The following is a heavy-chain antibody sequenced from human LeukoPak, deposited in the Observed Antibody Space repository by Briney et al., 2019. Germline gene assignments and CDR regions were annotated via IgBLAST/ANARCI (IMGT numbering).Heavy chain of an antibody. CDR3: ANTNDYGDYEKDLNYFDY. V-gene: IGHV4-39*07. D-gene: IGHD4-17*01. CDR2: IFYSGST. CDR1: SGSISTSNYY. J-gene: IGHJ4*02. Sequence: SETLSLTCTVSSGSISTSNYYWGWVRQPPGKALEWIGNIFYSGSTYYSPSLKSRVTISLDTSRNQFSLKLNSVTAADTAVYYCANTNDYGDYEKDLNYFDYWGQGTLVTVSS.